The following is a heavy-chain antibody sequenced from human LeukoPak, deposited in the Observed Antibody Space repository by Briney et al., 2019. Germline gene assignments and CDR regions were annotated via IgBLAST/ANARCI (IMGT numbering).Heavy chain of an antibody. CDR2: IYYSGST. J-gene: IGHJ4*02. D-gene: IGHD6-19*01. CDR3: ARPGVAVAGSETYFDY. V-gene: IGHV4-39*01. CDR1: GGSISSGGYS. Sequence: SETLSLTCAVSGGSISSGGYSWSWIRQPPGKGLEWIGSIYYSGSTYYNPSLKSRVTISVDTSKNQFSLKLSSVTAADTAVYYCARPGVAVAGSETYFDYWGQGTLVTVSS.